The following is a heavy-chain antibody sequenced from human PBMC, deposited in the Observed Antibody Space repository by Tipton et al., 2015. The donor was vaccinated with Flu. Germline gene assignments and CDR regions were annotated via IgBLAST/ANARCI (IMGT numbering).Heavy chain of an antibody. V-gene: IGHV3-33*01. CDR2: IWYDGRNK. Sequence: SGFTFSSYGMHWVRQAPGKGLEWVAVIWYDGRNKYYADSVKGRLTISRDNSKNTLYLQMNSLRAEDTAMYYCARDRGGGGYYGMDVWGQGTTVTVPS. CDR1: GFTFSSYG. CDR3: ARDRGGGGYYGMDV. J-gene: IGHJ6*02. D-gene: IGHD3-16*01.